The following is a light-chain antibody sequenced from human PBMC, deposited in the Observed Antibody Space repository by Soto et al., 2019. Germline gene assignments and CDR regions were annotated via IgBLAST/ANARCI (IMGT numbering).Light chain of an antibody. Sequence: DIVMTQSPATVSVSPGERATLSCTASHYVYSNVAWFQQRPGQAPRLLIYRASTRATGTPARFSGSGSGTEFTLTITSLQSEDFALYYCQQYHNLWTFGQGTKVDIK. V-gene: IGKV3-15*01. CDR2: RAS. CDR1: HYVYSN. CDR3: QQYHNLWT. J-gene: IGKJ1*01.